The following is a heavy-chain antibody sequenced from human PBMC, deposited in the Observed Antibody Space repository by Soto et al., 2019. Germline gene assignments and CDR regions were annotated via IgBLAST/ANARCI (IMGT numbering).Heavy chain of an antibody. V-gene: IGHV3-30-3*01. D-gene: IGHD6-19*01. CDR2: ISYDGSNK. CDR3: ARAQPRTGYSSGWHGGHFAY. Sequence: QVQLVESGGGVVQPGRSLRLSCAASGFTFSSYAMHWVRQAPGKGLEWVAVISYDGSNKYYADSVKGRFTISRDNSKNTLYLQMNSVRAEDTAVYYCARAQPRTGYSSGWHGGHFAYGGQGTLVTVSS. CDR1: GFTFSSYA. J-gene: IGHJ4*02.